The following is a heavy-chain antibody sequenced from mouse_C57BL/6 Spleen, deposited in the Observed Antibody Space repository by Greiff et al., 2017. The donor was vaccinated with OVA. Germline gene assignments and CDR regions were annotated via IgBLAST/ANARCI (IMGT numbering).Heavy chain of an antibody. D-gene: IGHD2-4*01. J-gene: IGHJ4*01. CDR1: GYTFTSYW. CDR3: AILRQGYYYAMDY. Sequence: VQLQQPGAELVKPGASVKLSCKASGYTFTSYWMHWVKQRPGQGLEWIGMIHPNSGSTNYNEKFKSKATLTVDKSSSTAYMQLSSLTSEDSAVYYCAILRQGYYYAMDYWGQGTSVTVSS. CDR2: IHPNSGST. V-gene: IGHV1-64*01.